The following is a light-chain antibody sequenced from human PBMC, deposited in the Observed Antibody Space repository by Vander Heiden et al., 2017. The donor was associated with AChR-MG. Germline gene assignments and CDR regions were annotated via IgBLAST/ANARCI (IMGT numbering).Light chain of an antibody. V-gene: IGLV3-21*02. Sequence: SCVLTQPPSVSLAPGQTATIPCGGNNIGSQSGHWYQQKPGQVPVVVVYDDSGRPSGIPERFSGSSSGNTATLTINRVEAGDEADYYCQVWDSSRFVIFGGGTKLTVL. J-gene: IGLJ2*01. CDR1: NIGSQS. CDR3: QVWDSSRFVI. CDR2: DDS.